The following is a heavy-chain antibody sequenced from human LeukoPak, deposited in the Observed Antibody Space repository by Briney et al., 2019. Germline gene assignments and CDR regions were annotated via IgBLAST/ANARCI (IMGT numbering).Heavy chain of an antibody. CDR2: INPNSGGT. CDR1: GYTFTGYY. J-gene: IGHJ4*02. Sequence: GSSLKVSCKASGYTFTGYYMHWVRQAPGQGLEWMGRINPNSGGTNYAQKFQGRVTMNRDTSISPAYMELSRLRSDDTAVYYCARDQGRLYYYDSSGCDYWGQGTLVTVSS. V-gene: IGHV1-2*06. CDR3: ARDQGRLYYYDSSGCDY. D-gene: IGHD3-22*01.